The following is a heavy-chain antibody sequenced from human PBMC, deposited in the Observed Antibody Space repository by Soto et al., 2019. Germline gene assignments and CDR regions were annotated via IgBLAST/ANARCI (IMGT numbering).Heavy chain of an antibody. D-gene: IGHD2-8*02. Sequence: SVKVSCKASGGTFSSYAISWVRQAPGQGLEWMGGIIPIFGTANYAQKFQGRVTITADESTSTAYMELSSLRSEDTAVYYCARSYWAEGNDAFDIWGQGTMVTVSS. CDR1: GGTFSSYA. V-gene: IGHV1-69*13. CDR2: IIPIFGTA. CDR3: ARSYWAEGNDAFDI. J-gene: IGHJ3*02.